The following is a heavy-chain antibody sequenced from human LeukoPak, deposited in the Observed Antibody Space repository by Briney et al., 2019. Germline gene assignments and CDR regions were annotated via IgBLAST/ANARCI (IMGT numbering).Heavy chain of an antibody. CDR3: ARSPQGIAATGKPSFDY. CDR2: IYYSGST. Sequence: SETLSLTCTVSGGSISNYYWSWIRQPPGKGLEWIGYIYYSGSTNYNPSLKSRVTISVDTSKKQFSLKLSSVTAADTAVYYCARSPQGIAATGKPSFDYWGQGTLVSVSS. V-gene: IGHV4-59*01. J-gene: IGHJ4*02. D-gene: IGHD6-13*01. CDR1: GGSISNYY.